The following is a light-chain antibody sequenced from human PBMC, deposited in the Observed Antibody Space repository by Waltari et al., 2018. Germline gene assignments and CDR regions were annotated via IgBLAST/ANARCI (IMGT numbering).Light chain of an antibody. CDR3: GTWDSRMSVGV. Sequence: SVFTPPPSASSASGPTVTNPCPGSSPHIGTTYVSRDQQFPGTAPKLLIYENDKRPSGIPGRFSGSKSGTSATLDIHGLQTGDEADYYCGTWDSRMSVGVLGGGTKVTVL. CDR1: SPHIGTTY. V-gene: IGLV1-51*01. CDR2: END. J-gene: IGLJ2*01.